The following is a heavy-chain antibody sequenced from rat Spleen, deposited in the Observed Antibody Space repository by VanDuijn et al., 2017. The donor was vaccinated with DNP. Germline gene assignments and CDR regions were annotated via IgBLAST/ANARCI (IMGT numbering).Heavy chain of an antibody. Sequence: QVQLKESGPGLVQPSQTLSLTCTVSGFSLTNYNVHWVRQPPGKGLEWMGVIWNTGGTQYNSVLKSRLIISKDTSKSQVFLKMNSLQTEDTATYSCARSPWDGYNYFDYWGQGVMVTVSS. J-gene: IGHJ2*01. CDR1: GFSLTNYN. V-gene: IGHV2-41*01. CDR3: ARSPWDGYNYFDY. D-gene: IGHD1-6*01. CDR2: IWNTGGT.